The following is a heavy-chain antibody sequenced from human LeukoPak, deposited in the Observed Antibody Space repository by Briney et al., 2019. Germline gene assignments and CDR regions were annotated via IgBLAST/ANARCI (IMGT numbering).Heavy chain of an antibody. V-gene: IGHV1-18*01. CDR2: ISAYNGNT. CDR3: ARDLGRITMVRGVPKEAFDI. CDR1: GYTFTSYG. J-gene: IGHJ3*02. Sequence: ASVKVSCKASGYTFTSYGISWVRQAPGQGLEWMGWISAYNGNTNYAQKFQGRVTITADKSTSTAYMELSSLRSEDTAVYYCARDLGRITMVRGVPKEAFDIWGQGTMVTVSS. D-gene: IGHD3-10*01.